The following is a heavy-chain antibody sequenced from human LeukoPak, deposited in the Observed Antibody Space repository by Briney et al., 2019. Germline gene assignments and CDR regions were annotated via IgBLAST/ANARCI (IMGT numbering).Heavy chain of an antibody. CDR2: INHSGST. D-gene: IGHD3-9*01. Sequence: SETLSLTCAVYGGSFSGYYWSWIRQPPGKGLEWIGEINHSGSTNYNPSLKSRVTISVDTSKNQFSLKLSSVTAADTAVYYCARGRGLLRLLQRVSGAFDIWGQGTMVTVSS. CDR1: GGSFSGYY. J-gene: IGHJ3*02. V-gene: IGHV4-34*01. CDR3: ARGRGLLRLLQRVSGAFDI.